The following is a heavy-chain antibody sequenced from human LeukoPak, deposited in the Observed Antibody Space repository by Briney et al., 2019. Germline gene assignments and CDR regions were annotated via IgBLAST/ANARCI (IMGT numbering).Heavy chain of an antibody. CDR1: GGSISSYY. CDR2: IYPSGST. D-gene: IGHD3-22*01. CDR3: ASDGGSGYYGSGYFDL. V-gene: IGHV4-4*07. Sequence: SETLSLTCTVSGGSISSYYWSWIRQPAGKGLEWIGXIYPSGSTNYNPSLKSRVTMSVDTSKNQFSLKLSSVTAADTAVYYCASDGGSGYYGSGYFDLWGRGTLVTVSS. J-gene: IGHJ2*01.